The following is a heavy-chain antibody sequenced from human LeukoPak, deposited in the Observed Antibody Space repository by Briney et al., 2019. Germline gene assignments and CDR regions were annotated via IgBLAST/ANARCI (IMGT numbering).Heavy chain of an antibody. J-gene: IGHJ5*02. CDR1: GGSFSGFY. CDR2: INHSGST. CDR3: ARGMYDFWSGSPTRWFDP. V-gene: IGHV4-34*01. D-gene: IGHD3-3*01. Sequence: PSETLSLTCAVYGGSFSGFYWSWIRQPPGKGLEWIGEINHSGSTYYNPSLKSRVTISVDASKNQFSLKLSSVTAADTAVYYCARGMYDFWSGSPTRWFDPWGQGTLVTVSS.